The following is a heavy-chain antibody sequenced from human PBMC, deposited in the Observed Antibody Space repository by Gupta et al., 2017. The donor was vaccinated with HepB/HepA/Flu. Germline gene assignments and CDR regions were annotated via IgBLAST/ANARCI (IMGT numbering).Heavy chain of an antibody. D-gene: IGHD3-10*01. CDR1: GFTFDNYG. CDR2: INWNGGST. V-gene: IGHV3-20*01. CDR3: ARGYGAGSYYYYTMDV. Sequence: EVQLVESGGGVVRPGGSLRLSCAASGFTFDNYGMSWVRQAPGKGLEWVSGINWNGGSTGYADSGKGRFTISRDNAKNSLYLQMNSLRAEDTAVYHCARGYGAGSYYYYTMDVWGQGTTVTVSS. J-gene: IGHJ6*02.